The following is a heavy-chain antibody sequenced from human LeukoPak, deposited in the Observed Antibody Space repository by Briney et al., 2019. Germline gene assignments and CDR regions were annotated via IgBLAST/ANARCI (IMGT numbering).Heavy chain of an antibody. CDR3: ARDYDVLSGNYFDC. D-gene: IGHD3-9*01. V-gene: IGHV4-4*02. CDR2: IYHSRST. CDR1: GASINTSNW. J-gene: IGHJ4*02. Sequence: PSETLPLTCAVSGASINTSNWWSWVRQPPGKGLEWIGEIYHSRSTNYNPSLGGRVTMSVDKSKNQFSLKLTSVTAADTAVYYCARDYDVLSGNYFDCWGQGTLVTVSS.